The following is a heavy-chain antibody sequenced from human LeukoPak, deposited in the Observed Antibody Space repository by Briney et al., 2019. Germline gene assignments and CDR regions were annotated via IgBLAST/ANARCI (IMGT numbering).Heavy chain of an antibody. V-gene: IGHV3-74*01. J-gene: IGHJ5*02. CDR3: ARDLGQYYGTSDNWFDP. CDR2: INSDGINT. Sequence: GGSLRLSCAASGFTFSNYWMHWVRQAPGKGLVWVSRINSDGINTIYADSVKGRFTISRDNAKNTLNLQMNSLRAEDTAVYYCARDLGQYYGTSDNWFDPWGQGTLVTVSS. CDR1: GFTFSNYW. D-gene: IGHD3-10*01.